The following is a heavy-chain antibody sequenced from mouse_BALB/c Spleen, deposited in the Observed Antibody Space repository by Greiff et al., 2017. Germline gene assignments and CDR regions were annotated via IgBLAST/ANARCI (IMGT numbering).Heavy chain of an antibody. CDR3: ASYYYGSNYAMDD. V-gene: IGHV14-3*02. CDR1: GFNIKDTY. CDR2: IDPANGNT. D-gene: IGHD1-1*01. J-gene: IGHJ4*01. Sequence: VQLQQSGAELVKPGASVKLSCTASGFNIKDTYMHWVKQRPEQGLEWIGRIDPANGNTKYDPKFQGKATITADTSSNTAYLQLSSLTSEDTAVYYCASYYYGSNYAMDDWGQGTSVTVSS.